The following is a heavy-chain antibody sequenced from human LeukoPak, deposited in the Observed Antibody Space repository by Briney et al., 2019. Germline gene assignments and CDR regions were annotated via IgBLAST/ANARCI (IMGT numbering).Heavy chain of an antibody. D-gene: IGHD3-10*01. J-gene: IGHJ6*01. CDR2: INHSGST. CDR1: GGSSSGYY. CDR3: ARVLRRGSGSYSPYY. Sequence: SETLSLTCAVYGGSSSGYYWSWIRQPPGKGLEWIGEINHSGSTNYNPSLKSRVTISVDTSKNQFSLKLSSVTAADTAVYYCARVLRRGSGSYSPYY. V-gene: IGHV4-34*01.